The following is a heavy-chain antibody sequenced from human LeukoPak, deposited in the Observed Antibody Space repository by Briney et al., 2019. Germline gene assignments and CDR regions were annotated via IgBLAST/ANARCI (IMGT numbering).Heavy chain of an antibody. D-gene: IGHD3-9*01. CDR2: ISYDGSNK. J-gene: IGHJ4*02. V-gene: IGHV3-30-3*01. CDR3: AREGVYYDILTGYLYYFDY. CDR1: GFTFSSYA. Sequence: GGSLRLSCAASGFTFSSYAMHWVRQAPGKGLGWGAVISYDGSNKYYADSVMGRFTISRDNAKNSLYLQINSLRAEDTAVYYCAREGVYYDILTGYLYYFDYWGQGTLVTVSS.